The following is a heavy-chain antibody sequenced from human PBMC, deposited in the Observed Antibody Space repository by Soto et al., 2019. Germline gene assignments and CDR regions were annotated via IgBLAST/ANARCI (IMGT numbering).Heavy chain of an antibody. CDR3: ARDPALTPPTVTTRSDWYFDL. J-gene: IGHJ2*01. CDR1: GGTFSSYA. D-gene: IGHD4-17*01. Sequence: QVQLVQSGAEVKKPGSSVKVSCKASGGTFSSYAISWVRQAPGQGLEWMGGIIPIFGTANYAQKFQGRVTITADKSTSTAYMELSSLRSEDTAVYYCARDPALTPPTVTTRSDWYFDLWGRGTLVTVSS. V-gene: IGHV1-69*06. CDR2: IIPIFGTA.